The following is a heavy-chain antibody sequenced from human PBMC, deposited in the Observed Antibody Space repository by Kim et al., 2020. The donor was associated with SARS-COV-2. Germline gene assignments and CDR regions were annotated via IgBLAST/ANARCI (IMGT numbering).Heavy chain of an antibody. CDR3: ARALTPKGWYYYDSSGPNWFDP. Sequence: ASVKVSCKASGYTFTSYAMHWVRQAPGQRLEWMGWINAGNGNTKYSQKFQGRVTITRDTSASTAYMELSSLRSEDTAVYYCARALTPKGWYYYDSSGPNWFDPWGQGTLVTVSS. CDR2: INAGNGNT. CDR1: GYTFTSYA. J-gene: IGHJ5*02. D-gene: IGHD3-22*01. V-gene: IGHV1-3*01.